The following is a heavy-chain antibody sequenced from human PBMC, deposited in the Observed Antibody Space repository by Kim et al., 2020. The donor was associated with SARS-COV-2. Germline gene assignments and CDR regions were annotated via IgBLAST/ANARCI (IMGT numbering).Heavy chain of an antibody. CDR1: GFPFANLA. J-gene: IGHJ5*01. D-gene: IGHD3-10*01. V-gene: IGHV3-23*01. CDR2: RVCIGGET. Sequence: GGSLRLSCTASGFPFANLALTWVRPAPGKVLPCVTQRVCIGGETFFAYSVKGRFTIYRDNSKKIINLQISGLRDEDTALYYCARGGHESFCDSWGQGTLVTVSS. CDR3: ARGGHESFCDS.